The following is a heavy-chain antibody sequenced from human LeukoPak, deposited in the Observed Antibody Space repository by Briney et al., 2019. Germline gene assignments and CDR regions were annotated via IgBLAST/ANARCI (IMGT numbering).Heavy chain of an antibody. Sequence: SETLSLTCAVYGGSFSGYYWSWIRRPPGKGLEWIGEINHSGSTNYNPSLKSRVTISVDTSKNQFSLKLSSVTAADTAVYYCARGSRFWSGYYHYYYYYYMDVWGKGTTVTVSS. CDR1: GGSFSGYY. CDR3: ARGSRFWSGYYHYYYYYYMDV. J-gene: IGHJ6*03. D-gene: IGHD3-3*01. CDR2: INHSGST. V-gene: IGHV4-34*01.